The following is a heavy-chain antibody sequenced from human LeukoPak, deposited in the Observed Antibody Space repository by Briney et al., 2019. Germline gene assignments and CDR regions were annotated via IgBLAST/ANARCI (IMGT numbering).Heavy chain of an antibody. J-gene: IGHJ6*03. D-gene: IGHD2-2*01. CDR2: IRYDGSNK. V-gene: IGHV3-30*02. CDR1: GFTFSSYG. CDR3: AKDSLRYCSSTSCPLRVYYSYMDV. Sequence: VGSLRLSCAASGFTFSSYGMHCVLQAPGKGLECVAFIRYDGSNKYYADSVKGRFTISRDNSKNTLYLQMNSLRAEDTAVYYCAKDSLRYCSSTSCPLRVYYSYMDVWGKGTTVTVSS.